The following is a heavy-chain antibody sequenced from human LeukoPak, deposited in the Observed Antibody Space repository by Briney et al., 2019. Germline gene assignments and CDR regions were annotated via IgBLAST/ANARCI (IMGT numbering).Heavy chain of an antibody. J-gene: IGHJ4*02. CDR3: AKGLGWELLGGDY. CDR1: GFTFSSYA. V-gene: IGHV3-23*01. CDR2: ISGSGGST. Sequence: SLRLSCAASGFTFSSYAMSWVRQAPGKGLEWVSAISGSGGSTYYADSVKGRFTISRDNSKNTLYLQMNSLRAEDTAVYYCAKGLGWELLGGDYWGQGTLVTVSS. D-gene: IGHD1-26*01.